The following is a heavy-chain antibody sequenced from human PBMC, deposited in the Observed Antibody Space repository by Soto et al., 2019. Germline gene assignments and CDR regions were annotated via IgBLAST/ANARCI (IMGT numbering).Heavy chain of an antibody. CDR2: ISWDGGST. D-gene: IGHD6-19*01. V-gene: IGHV3-43*01. CDR1: GFTFDDYT. J-gene: IGHJ6*02. CDR3: AKEGSSGWYPFYYYYGMDV. Sequence: GGSLRLSCAASGFTFDDYTMHWVRQAPGKGLEWVSLISWDGGSTYYADSVKGRFTISRDNSKNSLYLQMNSLRTEDTALYYCAKEGSSGWYPFYYYYGMDVWGQGTTVTVSS.